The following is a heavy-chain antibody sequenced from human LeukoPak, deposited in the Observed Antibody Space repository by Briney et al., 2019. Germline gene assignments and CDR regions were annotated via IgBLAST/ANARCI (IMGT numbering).Heavy chain of an antibody. CDR3: VRNRTAGTFDS. V-gene: IGHV4-39*01. J-gene: IGHJ4*02. D-gene: IGHD1-14*01. Sequence: SETLSLTCSVSGGSMFSGFYYWGWVRQTPGMGLEWIGSLYNSGSTHYNPSLKSRVALSIDTSNSQFSLTMHSVTAADTAVYYCVRNRTAGTFDSWGQGTLVIVSS. CDR2: LYNSGST. CDR1: GGSMFSGFYY.